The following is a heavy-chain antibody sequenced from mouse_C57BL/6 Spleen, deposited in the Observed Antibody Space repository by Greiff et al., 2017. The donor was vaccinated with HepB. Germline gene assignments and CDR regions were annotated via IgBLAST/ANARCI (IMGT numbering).Heavy chain of an antibody. CDR3: ARPGDYDGYYAMDY. V-gene: IGHV5-17*01. J-gene: IGHJ4*01. CDR2: ISSGSSTI. D-gene: IGHD2-4*01. CDR1: GFTFSDYG. Sequence: DVKLVESGGGLVKPGGSLKLSCAASGFTFSDYGMHWVRQAPEKGLEWVAYISSGSSTIYYADTVKGRFTISRDNAKNTLFLQMTSLRSEDTAMYYCARPGDYDGYYAMDYWGQGTSVTVSS.